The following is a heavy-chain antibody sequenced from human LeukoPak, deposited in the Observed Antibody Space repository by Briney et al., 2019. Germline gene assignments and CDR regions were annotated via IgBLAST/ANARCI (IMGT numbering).Heavy chain of an antibody. CDR3: VRDLRRVGYMAINYDC. Sequence: ASVKVSSKPSVYTFNNYGISWGRHTPGQGLWWMGWFSTSNGNTNYAQQVQGRVIMTRDTSTRTAFMELGSLRSDDTAVYYCVRDLRRVGYMAINYDCWGQGTLVTVSS. CDR1: VYTFNNYG. D-gene: IGHD5-24*01. V-gene: IGHV1-18*01. CDR2: FSTSNGNT. J-gene: IGHJ4*02.